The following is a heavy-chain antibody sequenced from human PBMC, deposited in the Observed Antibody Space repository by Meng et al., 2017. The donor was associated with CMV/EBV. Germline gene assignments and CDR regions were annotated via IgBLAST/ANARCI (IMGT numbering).Heavy chain of an antibody. V-gene: IGHV3-23*01. CDR3: AKGGKSYASDP. D-gene: IGHD3-10*01. CDR1: GFTFSSYA. Sequence: GESLKISCAASGFTFSSYAMSWVRQAPGKGLEWVSAISGSGGSTYYADSVKGRFTISRDNSKNTLYLQMNSLRAEDTAVYYCAKGGKSYASDPWGQGTLVTVSS. J-gene: IGHJ5*02. CDR2: ISGSGGST.